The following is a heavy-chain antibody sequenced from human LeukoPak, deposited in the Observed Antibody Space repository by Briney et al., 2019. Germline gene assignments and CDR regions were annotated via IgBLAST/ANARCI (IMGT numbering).Heavy chain of an antibody. D-gene: IGHD3-16*01. CDR1: GFIVNKLY. CDR2: IYRSGDT. V-gene: IGHV3-53*01. CDR3: AGAKYYGSSIDY. J-gene: IGHJ4*02. Sequence: GGSLRLSCAASGFIVNKLYMNWVRQAPGKGLEWVSIIYRSGDTYYGDSVKGRFTISRDSSKNTLHLQMNSLRVEDTAIYYCAGAKYYGSSIDYWGQGTLVTVSS.